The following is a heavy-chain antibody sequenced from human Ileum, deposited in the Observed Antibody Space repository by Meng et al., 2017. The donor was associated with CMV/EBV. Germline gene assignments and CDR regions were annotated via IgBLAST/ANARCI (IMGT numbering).Heavy chain of an antibody. CDR1: GFTFNNYA. CDR2: IYAFGDST. Sequence: GESLKISCAASGFTFNNYAMTWVRQAPGKGLEWVSTIYAFGDSTYYADSVKGRFTISRDTSKNTLYLQMNSLRARDTAVYYCATMGDCASNGGLKFFDYWGQGTLVTVSS. CDR3: ATMGDCASNGGLKFFDY. D-gene: IGHD3-16*01. J-gene: IGHJ4*02. V-gene: IGHV3-23*01.